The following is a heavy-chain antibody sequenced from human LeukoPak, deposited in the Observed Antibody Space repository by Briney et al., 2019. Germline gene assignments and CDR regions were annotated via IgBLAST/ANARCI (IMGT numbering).Heavy chain of an antibody. CDR2: SYYSGST. CDR3: ARRGGWTNWYFDL. V-gene: IGHV4-59*08. J-gene: IGHJ2*01. Sequence: PSETLSLTCTVSGGSISGYYWSWIRQPPGKGLEWIGCSYYSGSTNYNPSLKSRVTISVDTSRNQFSLKLSSVTAADTAVYYCARRGGWTNWYFDLWGRGTLVTVSS. D-gene: IGHD6-19*01. CDR1: GGSISGYY.